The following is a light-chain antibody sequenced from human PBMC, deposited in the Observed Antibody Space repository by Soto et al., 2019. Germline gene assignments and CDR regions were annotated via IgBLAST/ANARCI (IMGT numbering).Light chain of an antibody. CDR2: DAS. CDR1: QSISSW. Sequence: DIQMTQSPSTLSASVGDRVTITCRASQSISSWLAWYQQKPGKAPKLLIYDASSLESGVPSRFSGSGSGTEFTLTISCLEPDDFATYYCQQYNSYPFNFGPGTKVDIK. V-gene: IGKV1-5*01. J-gene: IGKJ3*01. CDR3: QQYNSYPFN.